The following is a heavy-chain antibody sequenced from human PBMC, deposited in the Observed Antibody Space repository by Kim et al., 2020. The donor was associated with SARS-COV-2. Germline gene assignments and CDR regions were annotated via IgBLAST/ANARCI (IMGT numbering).Heavy chain of an antibody. Sequence: SVKVSCKASGGTFSSYAISWVRQAPGQGLEWMGGIIPIFGTANYAQKFQGRVTITADESTSTAYMELSSLRSEDTAVYYFANNLLAELYGMDVWGQGPTVTASS. CDR3: ANNLLAELYGMDV. CDR1: GGTFSSYA. V-gene: IGHV1-69*13. D-gene: IGHD2-2*01. CDR2: IIPIFGTA. J-gene: IGHJ6*02.